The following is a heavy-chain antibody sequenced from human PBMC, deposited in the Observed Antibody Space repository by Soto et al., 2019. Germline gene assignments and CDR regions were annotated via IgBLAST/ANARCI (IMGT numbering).Heavy chain of an antibody. D-gene: IGHD6-13*01. CDR3: ARSPRSSPYFDY. J-gene: IGHJ4*02. CDR1: GYTFSNFW. Sequence: PGESLKISGHCSGYTFSNFWIGWVRQLPGKGLEWMGIIYPGDHETRYSPSFHGKVTISADKSINTAYLQWNSLEASDTAFYFCARSPRSSPYFDYWGQGALVTVSS. CDR2: IYPGDHET. V-gene: IGHV5-51*01.